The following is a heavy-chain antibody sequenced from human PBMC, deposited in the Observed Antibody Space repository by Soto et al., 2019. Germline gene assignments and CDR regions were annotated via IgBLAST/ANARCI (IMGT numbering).Heavy chain of an antibody. J-gene: IGHJ6*02. Sequence: PSETLSLTCTVSGGSISSGGYYWSWIRQHPGKGLEWIGYIYYSGSTYYNPSLKSRVTISVDTSKNHFSLKLSSVTAADTAVYYCARAHYYGSGSYYNDYYYYGMDVWGQGTTVTVSS. CDR3: ARAHYYGSGSYYNDYYYYGMDV. D-gene: IGHD3-10*01. CDR2: IYYSGST. CDR1: GGSISSGGYY. V-gene: IGHV4-31*03.